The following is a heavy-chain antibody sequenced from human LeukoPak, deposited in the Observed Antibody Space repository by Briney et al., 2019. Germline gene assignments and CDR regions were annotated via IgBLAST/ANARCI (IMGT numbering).Heavy chain of an antibody. CDR2: INHSGST. Sequence: PSETLSLTCAVYGGSFSGYYWSWIRQPPGKGPEWIGEINHSGSTNYNPSLKSRVTISVDTSKNQFSLKLSSVTAADTAVYYCARGRGGPDYWGQGTLVTVSS. CDR3: ARGRGGPDY. D-gene: IGHD3-10*01. V-gene: IGHV4-34*01. CDR1: GGSFSGYY. J-gene: IGHJ4*02.